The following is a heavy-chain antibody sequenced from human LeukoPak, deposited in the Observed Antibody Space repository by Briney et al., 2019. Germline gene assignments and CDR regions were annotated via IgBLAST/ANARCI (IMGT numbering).Heavy chain of an antibody. CDR1: GFAFSDYW. Sequence: GGSLRLSCAASGFAFSDYWMTWVRQAPGKGLEWVANIKPDGNEKYYVDSMKGRFTISRDNAKRSLYLQMNSLRVEDTAVYYCAREGAYCGGDCIPYYFDYWGQGTLVTVSS. J-gene: IGHJ4*02. CDR2: IKPDGNEK. CDR3: AREGAYCGGDCIPYYFDY. V-gene: IGHV3-7*01. D-gene: IGHD2-21*01.